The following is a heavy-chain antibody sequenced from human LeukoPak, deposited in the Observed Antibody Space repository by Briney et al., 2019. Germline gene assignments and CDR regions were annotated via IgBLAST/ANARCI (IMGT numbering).Heavy chain of an antibody. D-gene: IGHD3-10*01. J-gene: IGHJ5*02. Sequence: PGRSLRLSCAASGFTFNNYAMHWVRQAPGKGLEWVSSISSTSSYIYYADSVKGRFTISRDNAKNSLYLQMNSLRAEDTALYYCARDGLVRGVIPAEDDPWGQGTLVTVSS. V-gene: IGHV3-21*01. CDR2: ISSTSSYI. CDR3: ARDGLVRGVIPAEDDP. CDR1: GFTFNNYA.